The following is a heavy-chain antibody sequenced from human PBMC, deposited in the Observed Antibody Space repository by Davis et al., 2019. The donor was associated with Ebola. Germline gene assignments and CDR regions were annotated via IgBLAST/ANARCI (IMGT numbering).Heavy chain of an antibody. Sequence: PGGSLRLSCAASEFTFSGYAMSWVRQAPGKGLEWVSAISGSGGSTYYAGSVKGRFTISRDNSRNTLYLQMNSLRPEDTALYFCARGTSGSPNWFDPWGQGTLVTVSS. CDR1: EFTFSGYA. CDR3: ARGTSGSPNWFDP. V-gene: IGHV3-23*01. CDR2: ISGSGGST. D-gene: IGHD1-14*01. J-gene: IGHJ5*02.